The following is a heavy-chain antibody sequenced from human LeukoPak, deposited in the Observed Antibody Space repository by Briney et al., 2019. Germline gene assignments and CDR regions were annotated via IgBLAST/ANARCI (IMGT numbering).Heavy chain of an antibody. D-gene: IGHD3-22*01. Sequence: SETLSPTCAVYGESFSGYYWSWIRQPPGKGLEWIGEINHSGSTNYNPSLKSRVTISVDTSKNQFSLKLSSVTAADTAVYYCARGPKYYYDSSGFDAFDIWGQGTMVTVSS. CDR3: ARGPKYYYDSSGFDAFDI. J-gene: IGHJ3*02. V-gene: IGHV4-34*01. CDR2: INHSGST. CDR1: GESFSGYY.